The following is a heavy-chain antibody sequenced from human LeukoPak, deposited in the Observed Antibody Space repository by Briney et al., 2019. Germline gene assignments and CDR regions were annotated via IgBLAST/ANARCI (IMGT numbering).Heavy chain of an antibody. D-gene: IGHD2/OR15-2a*01. J-gene: IGHJ4*02. CDR1: GFTYSSYA. CDR2: ISYDGSNK. CDR3: ARISIGPDY. V-gene: IGHV3-30-3*01. Sequence: GGSLRLSCAASGFTYSSYAMHWVRQAPGKGLEWVAAISYDGSNKYYADSVKGRFTISRDNSKNTLYLQMNSLRAEDTAVYYCARISIGPDYWGQETLVTVSS.